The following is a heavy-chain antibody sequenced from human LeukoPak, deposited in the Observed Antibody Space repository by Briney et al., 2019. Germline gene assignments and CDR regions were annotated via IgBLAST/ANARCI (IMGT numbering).Heavy chain of an antibody. J-gene: IGHJ6*03. CDR3: ARGGSTMVRGVINYYYYYMDV. Sequence: SETLSLTSTVSGGSISSYYWGWIRQPPGKGLEWIVYIYYSGSTNHNHSLKSRLTISVDTTKNQFSLKLSSVTAADTAVYYCARGGSTMVRGVINYYYYYMDVWGKGTTVTVSS. CDR1: GGSISSYY. V-gene: IGHV4-59*01. D-gene: IGHD3-10*01. CDR2: IYYSGST.